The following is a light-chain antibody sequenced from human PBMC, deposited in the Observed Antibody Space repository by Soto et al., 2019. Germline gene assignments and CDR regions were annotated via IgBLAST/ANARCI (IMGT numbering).Light chain of an antibody. CDR2: GAS. Sequence: EIVLTQSPGTLSLSPGERVTLSCRASQSVSNSHLAWHQQKPGQAPRLLIYGASSRATGTPDRFSGSGSGTDFTLTISRLEPEDSAVYSCQQYGSSPYTFGQGTKLEIK. CDR3: QQYGSSPYT. J-gene: IGKJ2*01. CDR1: QSVSNSH. V-gene: IGKV3-20*01.